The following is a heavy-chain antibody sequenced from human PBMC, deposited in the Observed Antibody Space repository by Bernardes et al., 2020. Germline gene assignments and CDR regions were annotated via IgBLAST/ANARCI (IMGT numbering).Heavy chain of an antibody. V-gene: IGHV4-61*01. Sequence: SETLSLTCTVSGGSVSSVSYYWSWLRQPPGKGLEWIGYIYYSGSTNYNPSLKSRVTISVDTSKNQFSLKLSSVTAADTAVYYCARDRRGAIDYWGQGTLVTVSS. J-gene: IGHJ4*02. CDR3: ARDRRGAIDY. D-gene: IGHD4-17*01. CDR1: GGSVSSVSYY. CDR2: IYYSGST.